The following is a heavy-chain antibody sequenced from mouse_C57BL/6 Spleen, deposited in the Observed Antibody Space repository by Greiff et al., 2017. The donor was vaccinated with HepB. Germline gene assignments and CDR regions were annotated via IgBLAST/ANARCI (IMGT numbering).Heavy chain of an antibody. CDR2: INPYNGGT. CDR3: ARSSYYYGSTEFAY. J-gene: IGHJ3*01. Sequence: EVQLVESGPVLVKPGASVKMSCKASGYTFTDYYMNWVKQSHGKSLEWIGVINPYNGGTSYNQKFKGKATLTVDKSSSTAYMELNSLTSEDSAVYYCARSSYYYGSTEFAYWGQGTLVTVSA. CDR1: GYTFTDYY. V-gene: IGHV1-19*01. D-gene: IGHD1-1*01.